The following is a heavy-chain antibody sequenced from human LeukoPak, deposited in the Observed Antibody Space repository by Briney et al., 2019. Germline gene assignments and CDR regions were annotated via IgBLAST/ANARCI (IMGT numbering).Heavy chain of an antibody. CDR3: ARVLYYYDSSGYYSPLDY. J-gene: IGHJ4*02. CDR1: GYTFTSYG. Sequence: GASVKVSCKASGYTFTSYGISWVRQAPGQGLEWMGWISAYNGNTNYAQKLQGRVTMTTDTSTSTAYMELRSLRSDDTAVYYCARVLYYYDSSGYYSPLDYWGQGTLVTVSS. CDR2: ISAYNGNT. V-gene: IGHV1-18*01. D-gene: IGHD3-22*01.